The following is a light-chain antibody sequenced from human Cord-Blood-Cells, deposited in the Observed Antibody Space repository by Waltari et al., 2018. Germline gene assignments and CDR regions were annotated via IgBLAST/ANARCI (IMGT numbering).Light chain of an antibody. CDR3: QQYNNWPPWT. Sequence: EIVMTQSPATLSVSPGERATLTCSASQSVSSNLAWYQQKPAKAPRLLIYGASTRATGIPARFSGSGSGTEFTLTISSLQSEDFAVYYCQQYNNWPPWTFGQGTKVEIK. J-gene: IGKJ1*01. CDR1: QSVSSN. V-gene: IGKV3-15*01. CDR2: GAS.